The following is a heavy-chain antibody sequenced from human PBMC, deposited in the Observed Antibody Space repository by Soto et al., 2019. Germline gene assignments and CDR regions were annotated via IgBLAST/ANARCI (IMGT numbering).Heavy chain of an antibody. Sequence: ASVKVSCKASGYTFTSYGISWVRQAPGQGLEWMGWISAYNGNTNYAQKLQGRVTMTTDTSTSTAYMELRSLRSDDTAVYYCAKTSSSWYPYYYYGMDVWSQGTTVTVSS. CDR3: AKTSSSWYPYYYYGMDV. CDR1: GYTFTSYG. D-gene: IGHD6-13*01. J-gene: IGHJ6*02. V-gene: IGHV1-18*01. CDR2: ISAYNGNT.